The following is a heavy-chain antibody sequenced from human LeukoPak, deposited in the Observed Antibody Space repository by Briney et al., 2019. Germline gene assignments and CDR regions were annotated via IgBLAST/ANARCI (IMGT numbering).Heavy chain of an antibody. V-gene: IGHV4-59*08. D-gene: IGHD3-22*01. J-gene: IGHJ3*02. CDR3: ARHRRPRYYDSSGYHDAFDI. Sequence: PSETLSLTCTVSGGSISSYYWSWIRQPPGKGLEWIGYIYYSGSTNYNPSLKSRVTISVDTSKNQFSLRLSSVTAADTAVYYCARHRRPRYYDSSGYHDAFDIWGQGTMVTVSS. CDR1: GGSISSYY. CDR2: IYYSGST.